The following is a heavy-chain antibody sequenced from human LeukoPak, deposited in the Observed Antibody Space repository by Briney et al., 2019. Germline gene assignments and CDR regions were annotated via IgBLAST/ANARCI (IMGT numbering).Heavy chain of an antibody. CDR2: ISSSGSTI. Sequence: AGGSLRLSCAASGFTFSDYYMSWIRQAPGKGLEWVSYISSSGSTIYYADSVKGRFTISRDNAKNSLYLQMNSLRAEDTAVYYCARDKQQLVNRYYFDYWGQGTLVTVSS. J-gene: IGHJ4*02. D-gene: IGHD6-13*01. V-gene: IGHV3-11*01. CDR1: GFTFSDYY. CDR3: ARDKQQLVNRYYFDY.